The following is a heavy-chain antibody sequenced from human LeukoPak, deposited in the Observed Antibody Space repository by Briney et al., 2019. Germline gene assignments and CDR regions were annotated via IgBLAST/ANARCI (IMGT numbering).Heavy chain of an antibody. Sequence: GGSLRLSCAASGFTFSSYAMHWVRQAPGKGLEYVSAISSNGGSTYYANSVKGRFTSSRDNSKNTLYLQMGSLRAEDMAVYYCARDYYDSSGYEEGGYYYYMDVWGKGTTVTVSS. V-gene: IGHV3-64*01. D-gene: IGHD3-22*01. CDR1: GFTFSSYA. CDR2: ISSNGGST. J-gene: IGHJ6*03. CDR3: ARDYYDSSGYEEGGYYYYMDV.